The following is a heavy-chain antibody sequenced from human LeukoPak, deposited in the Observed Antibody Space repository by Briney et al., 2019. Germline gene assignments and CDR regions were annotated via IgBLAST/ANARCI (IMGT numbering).Heavy chain of an antibody. CDR3: ARLRYFDWLLYAFDY. CDR1: GGSFSGYY. V-gene: IGHV4-34*01. CDR2: INHSGST. Sequence: SETLSLTCAVYGGSFSGYYWSWIRQPPGKGLEWIREINHSGSTNYNPSLKSRVTISVDTSKNQFSLKLSSVTAADTAVYYCARLRYFDWLLYAFDYWGQGTLVTVSS. D-gene: IGHD3-9*01. J-gene: IGHJ4*02.